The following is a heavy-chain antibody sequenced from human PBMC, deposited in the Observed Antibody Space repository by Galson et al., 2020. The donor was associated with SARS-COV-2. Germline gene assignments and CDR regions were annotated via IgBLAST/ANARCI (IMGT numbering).Heavy chain of an antibody. D-gene: IGHD4-17*01. CDR2: IYYSGST. CDR3: ARPFPGRTTVSSNYDGMDV. J-gene: IGHJ6*02. CDR1: GGSISSSSYH. V-gene: IGHV4-39*01. Sequence: SETLSLTCTVSGGSISSSSYHWGWIRQPPGKGLEWIGSIYYSGSTYYNPSLKSRVTLSVDTSKNQFTLKVSSVTAADTAVYYCARPFPGRTTVSSNYDGMDVWGQGTTVTVSS.